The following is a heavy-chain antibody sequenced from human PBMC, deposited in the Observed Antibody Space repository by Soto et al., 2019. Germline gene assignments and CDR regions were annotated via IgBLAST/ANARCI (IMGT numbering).Heavy chain of an antibody. CDR2: INHSGST. CDR1: GGSFSGYY. Sequence: QVQLQQWGAGLLKPSETLSLTCAVYGGSFSGYYWTWIRQPPGTGLEWIGEINHSGSTNYNPSLKXRVTISVDTSKNQFSLKLTSVTAADAAVYYCARDKITGVFDYWGQGTLVTVSS. D-gene: IGHD2-8*02. V-gene: IGHV4-34*01. J-gene: IGHJ4*02. CDR3: ARDKITGVFDY.